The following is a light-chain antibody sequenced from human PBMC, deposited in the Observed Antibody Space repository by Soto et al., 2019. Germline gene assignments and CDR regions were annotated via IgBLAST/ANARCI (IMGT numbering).Light chain of an antibody. J-gene: IGKJ5*01. Sequence: EIVVTQSPATLSLSPGERATLSCRTSQSVSSYFAWYQQKPGRAPRLLIYDASSRATGNPARFIGSGSGTDFTLTISSLEPEDFAVYYCQQRSNWPITFGQGTRLEIK. V-gene: IGKV3-11*01. CDR3: QQRSNWPIT. CDR2: DAS. CDR1: QSVSSY.